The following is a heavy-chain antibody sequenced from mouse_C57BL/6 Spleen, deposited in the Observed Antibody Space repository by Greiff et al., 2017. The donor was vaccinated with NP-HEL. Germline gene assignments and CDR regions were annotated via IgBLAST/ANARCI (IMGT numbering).Heavy chain of an antibody. J-gene: IGHJ4*01. Sequence: QVQLKQSGPELVKPGASVKISCKASGYAFSSSWMNWVKQRPGKGLEWIGRIYPGDGDTNYNGKFKGKATLTADKSSITAYMQLSSLTSEDSAVYFCATTVVAGGGYWGQGTSVTVSS. V-gene: IGHV1-82*01. D-gene: IGHD1-1*01. CDR2: IYPGDGDT. CDR3: ATTVVAGGGY. CDR1: GYAFSSSW.